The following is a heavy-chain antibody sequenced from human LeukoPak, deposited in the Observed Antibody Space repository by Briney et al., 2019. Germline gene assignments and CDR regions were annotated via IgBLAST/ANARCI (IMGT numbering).Heavy chain of an antibody. D-gene: IGHD2-2*01. J-gene: IGHJ4*02. Sequence: SETLSLTCTVSGGSISSYYWGWIRQPPGKGLEWIGSIHYSGSTYYNPSLKSRVTISVDTSKNQFSLKLSSVTAADTAVYFCARGSSTWVSPFDYWGQGTLVTVSS. V-gene: IGHV4-39*01. CDR2: IHYSGST. CDR1: GGSISSYY. CDR3: ARGSSTWVSPFDY.